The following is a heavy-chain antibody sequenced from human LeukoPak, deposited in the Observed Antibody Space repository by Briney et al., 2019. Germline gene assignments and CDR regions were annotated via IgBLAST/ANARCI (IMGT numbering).Heavy chain of an antibody. CDR1: GFTFINYA. CDR2: IAGSGRST. CDR3: AKIAVAGYYFYSMDV. V-gene: IGHV3-23*01. D-gene: IGHD6-19*01. J-gene: IGHJ6*03. Sequence: GGSLRLSCAASGFTFINYAMSWVRQAPGKGLEWVSTIAGSGRSTYYADSVKGRFTISRDNSKNTLFLQMNSLRADDTAVYYRAKIAVAGYYFYSMDVWGRGTTVTVSS.